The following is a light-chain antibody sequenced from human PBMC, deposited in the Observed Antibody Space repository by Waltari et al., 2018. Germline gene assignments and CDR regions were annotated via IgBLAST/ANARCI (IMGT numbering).Light chain of an antibody. CDR3: SSWDDSLSGVV. V-gene: IGLV1-44*01. J-gene: IGLJ2*01. Sequence: QSVLTQPPSMSGTPGQTVTISCSGSRSNIGGTTVNWYQQLPGTAPKLLIAINNKRPSGVPDRFSGSKSGTSASLAVSGLQSEDEADYYCSSWDDSLSGVVFGGGTKLTVL. CDR2: INN. CDR1: RSNIGGTT.